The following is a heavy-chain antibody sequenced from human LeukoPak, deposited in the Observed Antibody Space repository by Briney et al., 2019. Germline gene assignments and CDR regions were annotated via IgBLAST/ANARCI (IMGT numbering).Heavy chain of an antibody. J-gene: IGHJ3*02. V-gene: IGHV4-59*01. D-gene: IGHD3-10*01. CDR3: ARDQDPVRHAFDI. CDR2: IYYSGST. Sequence: PSETLSLTCTVSGGSISSYYWSWIRQPPGKGLEWIGYIYYSGSTNYNPSLKSRDTISVDTSKNQFSLKLSSVTAADTAVYYCARDQDPVRHAFDIWGQGTMVTVSS. CDR1: GGSISSYY.